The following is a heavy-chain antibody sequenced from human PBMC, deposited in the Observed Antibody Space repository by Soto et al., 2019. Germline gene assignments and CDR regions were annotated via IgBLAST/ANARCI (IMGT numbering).Heavy chain of an antibody. Sequence: GGSLRLSCAASGFPFNNAWINWVRQVPGKGLEWVGRVKSKADGGSGDYAAPVKGRFVVSRDDSKDIVYLQMNSLKIEDKGVYYCTTDSRTPLPEIRFDYWGHGPQVTVSS. D-gene: IGHD2-15*01. CDR3: TTDSRTPLPEIRFDY. CDR2: VKSKADGGSG. J-gene: IGHJ4*01. V-gene: IGHV3-15*07. CDR1: GFPFNNAW.